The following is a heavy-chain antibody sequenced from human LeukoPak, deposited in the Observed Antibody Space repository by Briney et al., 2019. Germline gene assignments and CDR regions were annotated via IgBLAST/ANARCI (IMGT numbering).Heavy chain of an antibody. D-gene: IGHD6-19*01. CDR3: ARDGIPYSSGPNWFDP. V-gene: IGHV4-4*07. CDR2: IYTSGST. J-gene: IGHJ5*02. Sequence: PSETLSLTCTVSGGSISSYYWSWIRQPAGKGLEWIGRIYTSGSTNYNPSLKSRVTMSVDTSKNQFSLKLSSVTAADTAVYYCARDGIPYSSGPNWFDPWGQGTLATVSS. CDR1: GGSISSYY.